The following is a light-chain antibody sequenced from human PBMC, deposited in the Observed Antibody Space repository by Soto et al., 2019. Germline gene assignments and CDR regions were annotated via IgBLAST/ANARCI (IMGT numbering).Light chain of an antibody. CDR2: GAS. V-gene: IGKV1-39*01. CDR1: LTISSF. CDR3: QQSYTSPRT. J-gene: IGKJ1*01. Sequence: DIQMTQSPSSLSASVGDRVTITCRASLTISSFLTWYQQKPGKAPDLLIYGASTLQTGVPSRFSGSGSGTDFTLTISTLQPEDFATYYCQQSYTSPRTFGQGTKVDI.